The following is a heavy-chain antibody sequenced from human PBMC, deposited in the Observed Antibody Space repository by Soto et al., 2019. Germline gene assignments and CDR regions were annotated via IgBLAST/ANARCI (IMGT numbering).Heavy chain of an antibody. CDR1: GGSFSGYY. CDR2: INHSGST. D-gene: IGHD2-15*01. V-gene: IGHV4-34*01. J-gene: IGHJ4*02. CDR3: ASICSGGSCYSGRGY. Sequence: PSETLSLTCAVYGGSFSGYYWSWIRQPPGKGLEWIGEINHSGSTNYNPSLKSRVTISVDTSKNQFSLKLSSVTAADTAVYYCASICSGGSCYSGRGYWGQGTLFTVSS.